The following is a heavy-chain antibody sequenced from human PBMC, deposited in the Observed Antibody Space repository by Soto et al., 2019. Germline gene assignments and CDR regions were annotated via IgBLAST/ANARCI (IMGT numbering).Heavy chain of an antibody. CDR3: ASFGVFYDSSGYYFDY. Sequence: QVQLQEAGPGLVKPSQTLSLTCTVSGGSISRGDYYWSWIRQTPGKGLEWIGYIYYSGSTYYNPSLKSRVTISVDTSKNQFSLKLSSVTAADTAVYYCASFGVFYDSSGYYFDYWGQGTLVTVSS. CDR1: GGSISRGDYY. CDR2: IYYSGST. D-gene: IGHD3-22*01. V-gene: IGHV4-30-4*01. J-gene: IGHJ4*02.